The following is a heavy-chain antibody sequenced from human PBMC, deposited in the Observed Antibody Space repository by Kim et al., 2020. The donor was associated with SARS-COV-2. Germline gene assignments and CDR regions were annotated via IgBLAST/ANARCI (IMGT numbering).Heavy chain of an antibody. D-gene: IGHD5-12*01. J-gene: IGHJ6*02. CDR3: ARPRYSGYDAYYYYGMDV. V-gene: IGHV3-30*01. Sequence: KGRFTISRDNAKNTLYLQMNSLRAEDTAVYYCARPRYSGYDAYYYYGMDVWGQGTTVTVSS.